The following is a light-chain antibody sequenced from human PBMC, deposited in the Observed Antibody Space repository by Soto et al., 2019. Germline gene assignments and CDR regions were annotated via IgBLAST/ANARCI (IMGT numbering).Light chain of an antibody. V-gene: IGKV1-5*03. CDR3: QQYGSSSPWT. Sequence: DIQMTQSPSTLSASVGDRVTITCRASQSISSWLAWYQQKPGSAPKLLIYKASSLETGVPSRFSGSGSGTEFTLIISSLQPDDFAGYYCQQYGSSSPWTFGQGTKVEIK. CDR1: QSISSW. J-gene: IGKJ1*01. CDR2: KAS.